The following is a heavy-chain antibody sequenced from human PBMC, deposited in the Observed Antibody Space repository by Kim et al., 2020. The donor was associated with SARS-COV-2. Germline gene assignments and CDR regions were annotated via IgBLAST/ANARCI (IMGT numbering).Heavy chain of an antibody. CDR1: GGSVTSYNW. V-gene: IGHV4-4*02. J-gene: IGHJ4*02. D-gene: IGHD2-15*01. CDR3: VRGGGYYFDY. CDR2: IFNDGAT. Sequence: SETLSLTCAVSGGSVTSYNWFMWVRQPPGKGLEWIGEIFNDGATNYSPALEGRVTITMDKSRNHFSLYVMSVTAADTAVYYCVRGGGYYFDYWGQGALV.